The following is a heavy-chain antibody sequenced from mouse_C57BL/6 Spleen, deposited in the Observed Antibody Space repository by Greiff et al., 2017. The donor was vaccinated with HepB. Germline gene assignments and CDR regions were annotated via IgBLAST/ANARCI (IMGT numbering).Heavy chain of an antibody. CDR2: ISSGSSTI. CDR3: ARPLLWLSPFDY. D-gene: IGHD2-2*01. CDR1: GFTFSDNG. Sequence: DVKLVESGGGLVKPGGSLKLSCAASGFTFSDNGMHWVRQAPEKGLEWVAYISSGSSTIYYADTVKGRFTISRDNAKNTLFLQMTSLRSEDTAMYYCARPLLWLSPFDYWGQGTTLTVSS. J-gene: IGHJ2*01. V-gene: IGHV5-17*01.